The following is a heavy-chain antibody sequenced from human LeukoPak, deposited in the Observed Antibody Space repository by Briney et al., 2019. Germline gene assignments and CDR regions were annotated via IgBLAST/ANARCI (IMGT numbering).Heavy chain of an antibody. J-gene: IGHJ6*03. Sequence: GGSLRLYCAASGFTFSNAWMSWVRPAPGKGLEWVGRIKSKADGGTTDYAGPVKGRFNISRDDSKNTLYLQMNSLKTEDTAVYYCTTGGYCSSTSCPFPYYYYMDVWGKGTTVTVSS. D-gene: IGHD2-2*01. CDR3: TTGGYCSSTSCPFPYYYYMDV. CDR2: IKSKADGGTT. V-gene: IGHV3-15*01. CDR1: GFTFSNAW.